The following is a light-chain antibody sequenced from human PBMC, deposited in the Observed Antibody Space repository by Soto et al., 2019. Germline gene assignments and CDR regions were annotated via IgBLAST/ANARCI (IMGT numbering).Light chain of an antibody. CDR2: AAS. CDR3: KKIYPPPWM. CDR1: QSIDTY. J-gene: IGKJ1*01. Sequence: DIQMTQSPSSLSASVGDRVTITCRASQSIDTYLNWYQLKPGKAPKLLVYAASSLQSGVPSRFRGGVFGTNFTLPSSGLHPEFFEIYSYKKIYPPPWMFGKGTKLKI. V-gene: IGKV1-39*01.